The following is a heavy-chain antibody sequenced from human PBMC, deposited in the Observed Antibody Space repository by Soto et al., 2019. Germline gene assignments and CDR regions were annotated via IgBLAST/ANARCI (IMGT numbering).Heavy chain of an antibody. CDR2: IYYSGST. CDR1: GGSISSSSYY. V-gene: IGHV4-39*07. CDR3: ARDNYYYGMDV. Sequence: PSETLSLTCTVSGGSISSSSYYWGWIRQPPGKGMEWIGSIYYSGSTYYNPSLKSRVTISVDTSKNQFSMKLSSVTAADTAVYYCARDNYYYGMDVWGQGTTVTVS. J-gene: IGHJ6*02.